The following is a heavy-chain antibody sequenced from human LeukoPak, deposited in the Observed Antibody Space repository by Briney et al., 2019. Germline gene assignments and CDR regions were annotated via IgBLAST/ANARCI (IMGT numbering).Heavy chain of an antibody. D-gene: IGHD4-17*01. J-gene: IGHJ4*02. Sequence: SETLSLTCNVSRGSISSGGHYWSWIRQRPGKGLEWMGYTYFTGSTYYNPSLQSRLIISADTSMTQFSLRLRSVTAAGTAVYYCARVSFTYGPLDSWGPGILVTVSS. CDR1: RGSISSGGHY. V-gene: IGHV4-31*03. CDR3: ARVSFTYGPLDS. CDR2: TYFTGST.